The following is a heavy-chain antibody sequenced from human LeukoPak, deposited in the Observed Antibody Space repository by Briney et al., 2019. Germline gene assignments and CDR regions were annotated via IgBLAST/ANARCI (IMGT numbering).Heavy chain of an antibody. CDR2: LSGSGGSS. J-gene: IGHJ4*02. CDR1: GFTFSSYA. Sequence: PGGSLRLSCAASGFTFSSYAMTWVRQAPGKGLEWVSALSGSGGSSYYADSVKGRFTISRGNSNSTLFLQMNSLRAEDTALYYCAKLRGTVATMGYAADYWGQRTLVTVSS. D-gene: IGHD5-12*01. V-gene: IGHV3-23*01. CDR3: AKLRGTVATMGYAADY.